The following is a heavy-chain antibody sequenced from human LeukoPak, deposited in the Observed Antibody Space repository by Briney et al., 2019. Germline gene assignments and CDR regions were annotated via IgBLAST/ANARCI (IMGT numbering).Heavy chain of an antibody. V-gene: IGHV4-34*01. CDR3: ARREDQVRWLQFFY. Sequence: PSETLSLTCAVYGGSFSGYYWSWIRQPPGKGLEWIGEINHSGSTNYNPSLKSRVTISVDTSKNQFSLKLSSVTAADTAVYYCARREDQVRWLQFFYWGQGTLVTVSS. D-gene: IGHD5-24*01. CDR1: GGSFSGYY. J-gene: IGHJ4*02. CDR2: INHSGST.